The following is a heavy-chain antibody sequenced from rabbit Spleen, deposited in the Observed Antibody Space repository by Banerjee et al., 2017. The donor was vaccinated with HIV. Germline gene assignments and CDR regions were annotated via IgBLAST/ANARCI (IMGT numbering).Heavy chain of an antibody. CDR1: GVSFSISSY. D-gene: IGHD8-1*01. CDR2: IDAGSSGFT. Sequence: EYGGDLVKPGASLTLACTASGVSFSISSYMCWVRQAPGKGLEWIACIDAGSSGFTYFATWAKGRFAISKTSSTTVTLQMTRLTAADTATYFCARDTASSFSSYGMDLWGPGTLVTVS. V-gene: IGHV1S40*01. CDR3: ARDTASSFSSYGMDL. J-gene: IGHJ6*01.